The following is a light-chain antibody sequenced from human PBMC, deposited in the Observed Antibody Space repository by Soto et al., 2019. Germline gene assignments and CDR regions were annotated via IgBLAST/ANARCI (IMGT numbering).Light chain of an antibody. V-gene: IGKV1-39*01. CDR2: AVS. CDR3: QQSYNSRT. J-gene: IGKJ1*01. Sequence: DIQMTQSPSSLSASVGDRVTITCRASQSISRSLNWYQQKPGKAPELLIYAVSSLPSGVPSRFSGSGSGTDFTLTISSLQPEDFATYYCQQSYNSRTFGQGTKVEI. CDR1: QSISRS.